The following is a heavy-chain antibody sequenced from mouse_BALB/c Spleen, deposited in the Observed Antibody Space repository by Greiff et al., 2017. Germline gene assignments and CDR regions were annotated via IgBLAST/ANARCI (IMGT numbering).Heavy chain of an antibody. CDR1: GYTFTSYW. Sequence: QVQLQQPGAELVKPGASVKLSCKASGYTFTSYWMHWVKQRPGQGLEWIGEIDPSDSYTNYNQKFKGKATLTVDKSSSTAYMQLSSLTSEDSAVYYCARSETGYWGQGTTLTVSS. D-gene: IGHD3-2*01. V-gene: IGHV1-69*02. CDR3: ARSETGY. CDR2: IDPSDSYT. J-gene: IGHJ2*01.